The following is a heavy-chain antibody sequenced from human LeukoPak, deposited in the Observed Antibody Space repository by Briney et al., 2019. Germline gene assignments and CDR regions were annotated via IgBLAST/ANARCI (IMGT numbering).Heavy chain of an antibody. Sequence: SRVTISVDKSKNQFSLKLSSVTAADTAVYYCARGELDVGDYYYFDYWGQGTLVTVSS. J-gene: IGHJ4*02. D-gene: IGHD4-17*01. CDR3: ARGELDVGDYYYFDY. V-gene: IGHV4-4*02.